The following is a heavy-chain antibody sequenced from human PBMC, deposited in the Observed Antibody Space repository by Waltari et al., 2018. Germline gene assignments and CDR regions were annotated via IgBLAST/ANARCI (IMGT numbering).Heavy chain of an antibody. CDR2: IWYDGSNK. V-gene: IGHV3-33*01. D-gene: IGHD4-17*01. Sequence: QVQLVESGGGVVQPGRSLRLSCAASGFTFSSYGMHWVRQAPGKGLEWVAVIWYDGSNKYYADSVKGRFTISRDNSKNTLYLQMNSLRAEDTAVYYCARTYYDGYNYWYFDLWGRGTLVTVSS. J-gene: IGHJ2*01. CDR1: GFTFSSYG. CDR3: ARTYYDGYNYWYFDL.